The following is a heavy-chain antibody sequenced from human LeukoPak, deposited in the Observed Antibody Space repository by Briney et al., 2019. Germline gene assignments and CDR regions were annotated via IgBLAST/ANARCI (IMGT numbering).Heavy chain of an antibody. V-gene: IGHV1-2*02. J-gene: IGHJ4*02. Sequence: GASVKVSCKASGYTFTGYYMHWVRQAPGQGLEWMGWINPNSGGTNYAQKFQGRVTMTRDTSINTAYMELSRLRSDDTAVYYCARSPRSGPIVGATLFDYWGQGTLVTVSS. CDR3: ARSPRSGPIVGATLFDY. D-gene: IGHD1-26*01. CDR2: INPNSGGT. CDR1: GYTFTGYY.